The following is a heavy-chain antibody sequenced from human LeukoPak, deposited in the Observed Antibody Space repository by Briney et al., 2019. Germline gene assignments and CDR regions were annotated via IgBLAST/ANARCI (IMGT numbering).Heavy chain of an antibody. CDR2: IYYSGST. V-gene: IGHV4-30-4*01. J-gene: IGHJ3*02. CDR3: ARDTEYYDSSGYGAFDI. Sequence: PSETLSLTCTVSGGSISSGDYYWSWIRQPPGKGLEWIGYIYYSGSTYYNPSLKSRVTISVDTSKNQFSLKLSSVTAADTAVYYCARDTEYYDSSGYGAFDIWGQGTIVTVSS. CDR1: GGSISSGDYY. D-gene: IGHD3-22*01.